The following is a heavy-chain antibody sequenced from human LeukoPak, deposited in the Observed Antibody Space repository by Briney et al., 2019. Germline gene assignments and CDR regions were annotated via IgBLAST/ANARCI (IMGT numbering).Heavy chain of an antibody. J-gene: IGHJ6*02. CDR3: ARDLPGGMVRESGGMDV. CDR2: IYYSGST. D-gene: IGHD3-10*01. Sequence: SETLSLACTVSGGSLSSGGYYWSWLRQHPGKGLEWIGYIYYSGSTYYNPSLKSRVTISVDTSKNQFSLKLSSVTAADTAMYYCARDLPGGMVRESGGMDVWGQGTTVTVSS. CDR1: GGSLSSGGYY. V-gene: IGHV4-31*03.